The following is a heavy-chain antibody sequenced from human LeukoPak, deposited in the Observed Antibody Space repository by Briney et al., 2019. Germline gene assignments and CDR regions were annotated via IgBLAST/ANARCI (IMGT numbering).Heavy chain of an antibody. D-gene: IGHD1-26*01. CDR3: AGSVGLDAFDI. CDR2: IYYSGST. J-gene: IGHJ3*02. Sequence: PSETLSLTCTVSGGSISSYYWSWIRQPPGEGLEWIGYIYYSGSTNYNPSLKSRVTISVDTSKNQFSLKLSSVTAADTAVYYCAGSVGLDAFDIWGQGTMVTVSS. V-gene: IGHV4-59*08. CDR1: GGSISSYY.